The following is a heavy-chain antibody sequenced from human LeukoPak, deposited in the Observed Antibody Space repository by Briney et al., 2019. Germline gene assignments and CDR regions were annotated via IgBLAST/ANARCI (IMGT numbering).Heavy chain of an antibody. J-gene: IGHJ3*01. V-gene: IGHV3-53*01. Sequence: PGGSLRLSCAASGFTVSNNYMSWVRQAPGRGLEWVSAIYSGGTIYYADSVKGRFTISRDNSKNTLFLQMNSLRAEDTAVYYCARGLYDDNGGFWGQGTMVTVSS. D-gene: IGHD3-22*01. CDR3: ARGLYDDNGGF. CDR2: IYSGGTI. CDR1: GFTVSNNY.